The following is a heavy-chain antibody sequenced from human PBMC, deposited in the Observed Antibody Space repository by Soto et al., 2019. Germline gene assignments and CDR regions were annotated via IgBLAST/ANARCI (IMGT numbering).Heavy chain of an antibody. J-gene: IGHJ4*02. Sequence: QVQLVQSGAEVRKPGSSVKVSCKASGDTFSSYAISWVRQAPGQGLEWMGGIVPIIGSTNYAQKFQGRVTITADKSTSTPYMELTSLRSEDTAVYYCARGGFSSSWRFDYWGQGTLVTVSS. D-gene: IGHD6-13*01. V-gene: IGHV1-69*06. CDR2: IVPIIGST. CDR3: ARGGFSSSWRFDY. CDR1: GDTFSSYA.